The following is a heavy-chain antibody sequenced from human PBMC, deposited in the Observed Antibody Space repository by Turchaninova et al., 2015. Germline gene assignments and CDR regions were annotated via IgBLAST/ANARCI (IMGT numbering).Heavy chain of an antibody. V-gene: IGHV5-51*01. CDR1: GSFLTNYR. D-gene: IGHD4-17*01. CDR3: ARLQPYGDQRPYYYYYMDV. CDR2: IYPDDSNT. J-gene: IGHJ6*03. Sequence: EVQLVQCGAEVRKPGESLKISGKCSGSFLTNYRCRWVRQMPGKGLEGIGIIYPDDSNTRYNPSFEGQVTISADKSISTAYLQWSSLKASDTAMYYCARLQPYGDQRPYYYYYMDVWGEGTTVTVSS.